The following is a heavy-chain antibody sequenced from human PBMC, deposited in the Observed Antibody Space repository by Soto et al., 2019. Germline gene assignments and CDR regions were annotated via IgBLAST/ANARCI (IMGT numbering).Heavy chain of an antibody. CDR2: INHSGST. Sequence: PSETLSLTCAFYVGSFSGYYWSCIRHPPGKWLEWIGEINHSGSTNYNPSLKSRVTISVDTSKNQFSLKLSSVTAADTAVYYCARVPRSNYDFWSGYYTNFGYFEYWGQGTLVSVSS. J-gene: IGHJ4*02. CDR1: VGSFSGYY. D-gene: IGHD3-3*01. CDR3: ARVPRSNYDFWSGYYTNFGYFEY. V-gene: IGHV4-34*01.